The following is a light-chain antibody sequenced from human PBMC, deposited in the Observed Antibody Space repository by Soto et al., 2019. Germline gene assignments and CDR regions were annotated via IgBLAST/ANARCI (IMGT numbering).Light chain of an antibody. J-gene: IGKJ5*01. Sequence: DIQMTQSPSSLSASVGDRVTITCQASQDISNYLNWYQQKPGKAPKPLIYDASNLETWFPSRFSGSVCGTDFTFSISILQTEDIATYYCQQYDNSPITLVQGTLLEIK. CDR3: QQYDNSPIT. CDR1: QDISNY. CDR2: DAS. V-gene: IGKV1-33*01.